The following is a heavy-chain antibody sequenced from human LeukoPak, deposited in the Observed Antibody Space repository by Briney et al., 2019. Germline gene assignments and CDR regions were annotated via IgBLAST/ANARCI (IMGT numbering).Heavy chain of an antibody. V-gene: IGHV3-30*18. J-gene: IGHJ4*02. Sequence: GGSLRLSCAASGFTFSSYGMHWVRQAPGKGLEWVAVISYDGSNKYYADSVKGRFTISRDNSKNTLYLQMNSLRAEGTAVYYCAKCAGFSSTDEFDYWGQGTLVTVSS. D-gene: IGHD4-17*01. CDR1: GFTFSSYG. CDR2: ISYDGSNK. CDR3: AKCAGFSSTDEFDY.